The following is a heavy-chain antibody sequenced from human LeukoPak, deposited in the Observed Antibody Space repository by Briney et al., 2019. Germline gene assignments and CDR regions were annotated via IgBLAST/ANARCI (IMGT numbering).Heavy chain of an antibody. V-gene: IGHV3-23*01. CDR3: SKDQDYGGDLKVGWFGP. CDR2: ISGSGGST. Sequence: PGGSLRLSCAASGFAFSSYAMSWVRQAPGKGLEWVSAISGSGGSTYYADSVRGRFTISRDNSKNTLYLQMNSRRAEDTAVYYCSKDQDYGGDLKVGWFGPWGQGTLVTVSS. D-gene: IGHD4-23*01. CDR1: GFAFSSYA. J-gene: IGHJ5*02.